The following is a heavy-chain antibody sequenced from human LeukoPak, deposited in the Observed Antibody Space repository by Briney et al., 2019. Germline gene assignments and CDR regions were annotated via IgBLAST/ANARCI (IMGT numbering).Heavy chain of an antibody. CDR3: AREHSSGWLYYYYYMDV. V-gene: IGHV1-18*01. Sequence: ASVKVSCKASGYTFTSYGISWVRQASGRGLEWMGWISAYNGNTNYAQKLQGRVTMTTDTSTSTAYMELRSLRSDDTAVYYCAREHSSGWLYYYYYMDVWGKGTTVTVSS. J-gene: IGHJ6*03. CDR1: GYTFTSYG. CDR2: ISAYNGNT. D-gene: IGHD6-19*01.